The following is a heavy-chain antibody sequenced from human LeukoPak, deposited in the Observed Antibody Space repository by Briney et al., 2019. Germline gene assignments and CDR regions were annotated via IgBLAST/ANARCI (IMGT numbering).Heavy chain of an antibody. Sequence: PGGSLRLSCAASGFTFSSYWMHWVRQAPGKGLVWVSRINSDGSSTSYADSVKGRFTISRDNAKKPLYLQMNSLRAEDTAVYYCARACEPGMAVVAGYYYYGMDVWGQGTTVTVSS. CDR1: GFTFSSYW. J-gene: IGHJ6*02. V-gene: IGHV3-74*01. CDR3: ARACEPGMAVVAGYYYYGMDV. D-gene: IGHD6-19*01. CDR2: INSDGSST.